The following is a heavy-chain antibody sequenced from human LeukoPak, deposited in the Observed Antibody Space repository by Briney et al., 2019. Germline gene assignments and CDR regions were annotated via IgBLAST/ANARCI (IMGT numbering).Heavy chain of an antibody. V-gene: IGHV5-51*01. D-gene: IGHD2-2*01. CDR3: ARSVAAKDCSTATCPHAFDI. J-gene: IGHJ3*02. CDR2: IYPGDSAS. Sequence: GASLKISCKGSGSSFTSYWIGWVRQMPGKGLEWMGIIYPGDSASRYSPSFQGQVTISVDKSIDTAYLQWSSLKASDTAMYYCARSVAAKDCSTATCPHAFDIWGQGTMVTVSS. CDR1: GSSFTSYW.